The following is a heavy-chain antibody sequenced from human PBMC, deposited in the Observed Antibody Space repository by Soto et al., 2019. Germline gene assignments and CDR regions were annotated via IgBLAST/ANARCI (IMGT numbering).Heavy chain of an antibody. CDR1: GGSISSGGYS. D-gene: IGHD3-22*01. CDR2: IYHSGST. V-gene: IGHV4-30-2*01. CDR3: AGSGYYHTSGMDV. J-gene: IGHJ6*02. Sequence: QLQLQESGSGLVKPSQTLSLTCAVSGGSISSGGYSWSWIRQPPGKGLEWIGYIYHSGSTYYNPDLKSRDTRSVDRSKNQCSLKLRSAPAADTAVYNCAGSGYYHTSGMDVGGQGTTVTVSS.